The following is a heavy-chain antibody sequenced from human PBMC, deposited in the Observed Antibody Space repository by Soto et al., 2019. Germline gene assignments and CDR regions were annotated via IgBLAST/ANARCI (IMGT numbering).Heavy chain of an antibody. J-gene: IGHJ2*01. D-gene: IGHD2-21*02. CDR1: GFTFGDYA. CDR3: TRAPYCGGDCYHWYFDL. CDR2: IRSKAYGGTT. Sequence: LRLSCTASGFTFGDYAMSWFRQAPGKGLEWVGFIRSKAYGGTTEYAASVKGRFTISRDDSKSIAYLQMNSLKTEDTAVYYCTRAPYCGGDCYHWYFDLWGRGTLVTVSS. V-gene: IGHV3-49*03.